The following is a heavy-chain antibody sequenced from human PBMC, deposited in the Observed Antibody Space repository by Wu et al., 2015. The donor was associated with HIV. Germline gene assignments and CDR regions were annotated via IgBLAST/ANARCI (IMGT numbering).Heavy chain of an antibody. CDR2: INHSGST. J-gene: IGHJ4*02. V-gene: IGHV4-34*01. CDR3: AREAHYDSSGYYS. CDR1: GGSFSGYY. Sequence: QVQLQQWGAGLLKPSETLSLTCAVYGGSFSGYYWSWIRQPPGKGLEWIGEINHSGSTNYNPSLKSRVTISVDTSKNQFSLKLSSVTAADTAVYYCAREAHYDSSGYYSWGQGTLVTVSS. D-gene: IGHD3-22*01.